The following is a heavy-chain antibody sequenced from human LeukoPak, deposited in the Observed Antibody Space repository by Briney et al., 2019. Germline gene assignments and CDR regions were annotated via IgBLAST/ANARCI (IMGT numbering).Heavy chain of an antibody. D-gene: IGHD3-16*01. V-gene: IGHV3-23*01. CDR1: GFTFRSYA. Sequence: PGGSLRLSCAGSGFTFRSYAMTWVRQAPGKGLEWVSTISSSGDATSYADSVNGRFTISRDNSKNTLYLQMNSLRAEDTAIYYCAKDRTSAGGFGGDYWGQGTLVTVSS. CDR2: ISSSGDAT. CDR3: AKDRTSAGGFGGDY. J-gene: IGHJ4*02.